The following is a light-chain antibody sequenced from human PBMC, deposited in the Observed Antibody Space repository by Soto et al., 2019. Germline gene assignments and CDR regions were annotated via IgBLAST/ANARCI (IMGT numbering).Light chain of an antibody. CDR2: GAS. CDR1: QSVSGN. V-gene: IGKV3-15*01. Sequence: EIVMTQSPATLSVSPGERVTLSCRASQSVSGNLAWYQQQPGQAPRLLIYGASTRATGIPARFSGSGSGTEFTLTISSLQSEDFAVYYCQQYNNWPPLTFGGGTKVEIK. CDR3: QQYNNWPPLT. J-gene: IGKJ4*01.